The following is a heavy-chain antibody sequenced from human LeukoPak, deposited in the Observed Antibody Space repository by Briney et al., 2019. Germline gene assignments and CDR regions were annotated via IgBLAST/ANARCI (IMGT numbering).Heavy chain of an antibody. CDR2: IRYDGSNK. D-gene: IGHD5-18*01. J-gene: IGHJ4*02. CDR1: GFTFSSYG. CDR3: AKAEGYSYGDFDY. V-gene: IGHV3-30*02. Sequence: GGSLRLSCAASGFTFSSYGMHWVRQAPGKGLDWVAFIRYDGSNKYYADSVKGRFTISRDNSKNTLYLQMNSLRAEDTAVYYCAKAEGYSYGDFDYWGQGTLVTVSS.